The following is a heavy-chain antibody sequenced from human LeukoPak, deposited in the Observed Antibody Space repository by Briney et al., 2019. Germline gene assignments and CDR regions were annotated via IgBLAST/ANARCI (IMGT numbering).Heavy chain of an antibody. V-gene: IGHV3-30-3*01. CDR3: ARDYLGY. CDR1: GFTFSSYA. J-gene: IGHJ4*02. CDR2: ISYDGSNK. Sequence: GRSLRLSCAASGFTFSSYAMHWVRQAPGKGLEWVAVISYDGSNKYYADSVKGRFTISRDNSKNTLYLQMNSLRAEDTAVYHCARDYLGYWGQGTLVTVSS.